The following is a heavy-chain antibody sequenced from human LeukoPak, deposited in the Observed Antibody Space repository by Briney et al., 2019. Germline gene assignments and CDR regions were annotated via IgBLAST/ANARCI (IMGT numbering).Heavy chain of an antibody. CDR3: ARHPPVTAYYYYGMDV. V-gene: IGHV3-74*01. J-gene: IGHJ6*02. D-gene: IGHD2-21*02. CDR1: GFTFSSYW. CDR2: INSDGSST. Sequence: GGSLRLSCAASGFTFSSYWMHWVRQAPGKGLVWVSRINSDGSSTSYADSVKGRFTISRDNAKNTLYLQMNSLRAEDTAVYYCARHPPVTAYYYYGMDVWGRGTTVTVSS.